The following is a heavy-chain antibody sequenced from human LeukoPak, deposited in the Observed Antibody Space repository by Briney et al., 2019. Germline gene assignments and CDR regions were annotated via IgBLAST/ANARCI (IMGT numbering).Heavy chain of an antibody. D-gene: IGHD3-10*01. Sequence: PGGSLRLSCAASGFTFSSYSMSWVRQAPGKGLEWVSSISSSSSYIYYADSVKGRFTISRDNAKNSLYLQMNSLRAEDTAVYYCARAYGSGSYYNIEYFQHWGQGTLVTVSS. V-gene: IGHV3-21*01. CDR2: ISSSSSYI. CDR3: ARAYGSGSYYNIEYFQH. CDR1: GFTFSSYS. J-gene: IGHJ1*01.